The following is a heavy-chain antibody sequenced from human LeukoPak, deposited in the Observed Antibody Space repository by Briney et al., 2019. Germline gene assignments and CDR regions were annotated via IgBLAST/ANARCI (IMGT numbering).Heavy chain of an antibody. V-gene: IGHV4-34*01. Sequence: SETLSLTCAVYGGSFSGYYWSWIRQPPGKGLEWIGEINHSGSTNYNPSLKSRVTISVDTSKNQFSLKLSSVTAADTAVYYCARSPITIFGVANFDYWGQGTLVTVSS. CDR1: GGSFSGYY. D-gene: IGHD3-3*01. CDR2: INHSGST. CDR3: ARSPITIFGVANFDY. J-gene: IGHJ4*02.